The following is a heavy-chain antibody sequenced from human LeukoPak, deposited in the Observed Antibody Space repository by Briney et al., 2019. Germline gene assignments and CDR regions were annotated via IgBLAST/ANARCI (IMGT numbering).Heavy chain of an antibody. D-gene: IGHD3-3*01. J-gene: IGHJ4*02. CDR1: GFTFSSYG. V-gene: IGHV3-30*02. Sequence: PGGSLRLSCAASGFTFSSYGMHWVRQAPGKGLEWVAFIRYDGSNKYYADSVKGRFTISRDKSKNTLYLQMNSLRAEDTAVYYCAKKASYDFWSGYYSDYWGQGTLVTVSS. CDR3: AKKASYDFWSGYYSDY. CDR2: IRYDGSNK.